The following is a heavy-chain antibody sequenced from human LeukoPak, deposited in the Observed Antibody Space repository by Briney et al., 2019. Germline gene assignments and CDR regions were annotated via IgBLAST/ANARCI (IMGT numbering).Heavy chain of an antibody. J-gene: IGHJ6*02. CDR2: ISPNSGGT. CDR1: GYTLTDYY. CDR3: ARDNYSSSSYYYYGMDV. D-gene: IGHD6-13*01. Sequence: ASVKVSCKASGYTLTDYYMHWVRQAPGQGLEWMGWISPNSGGTNYAQKFQGRVTMTRDTSISTAYMELSRLRSDDTAVYYCARDNYSSSSYYYYGMDVWGQGTTVTVSS. V-gene: IGHV1-2*02.